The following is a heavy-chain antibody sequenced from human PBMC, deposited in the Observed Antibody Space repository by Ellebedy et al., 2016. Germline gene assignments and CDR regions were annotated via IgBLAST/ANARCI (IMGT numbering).Heavy chain of an antibody. CDR1: GFTVSTNY. CDR2: IFSDGNP. Sequence: GESLKISCTASGFTVSTNYMKWVRQAPGKGLEWVSAIFSDGNPYYADSVKGRFHISSDNSKNTLYLHMNSLSAEDTAVYDCARGVGSGWFDPWGQGILVTVSS. CDR3: ARGVGSGWFDP. V-gene: IGHV3-53*01. D-gene: IGHD2-15*01. J-gene: IGHJ5*02.